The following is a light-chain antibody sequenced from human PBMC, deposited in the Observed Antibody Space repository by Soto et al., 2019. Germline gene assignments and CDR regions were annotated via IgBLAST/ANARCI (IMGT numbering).Light chain of an antibody. CDR1: QTIRSD. V-gene: IGKV1-39*01. Sequence: DIQMTHSPSSLSASVGDRVTITCRASQTIRSDLNWYQQKPGKAPKXLIYAASSLQSGVPSRFSGSGSGTDGTINISSLQPEDFETYDCQQSYSTPRTFGQGTKVDIK. J-gene: IGKJ1*01. CDR3: QQSYSTPRT. CDR2: AAS.